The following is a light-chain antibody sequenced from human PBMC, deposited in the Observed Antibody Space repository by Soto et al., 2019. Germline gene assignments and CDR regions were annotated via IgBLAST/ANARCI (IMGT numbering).Light chain of an antibody. V-gene: IGKV1-8*01. CDR3: QQYYSYPFT. CDR2: AAS. CDR1: QGISSY. J-gene: IGKJ3*01. Sequence: AIRMTQSPSSFSASTGDRVTITCRASQGISSYLAWYQQKPGKAPKLLIYAASTLQSGVPSRLSGRGSGTDFTLTISCLQSEDFATYYCQQYYSYPFTFGPGTKVDIK.